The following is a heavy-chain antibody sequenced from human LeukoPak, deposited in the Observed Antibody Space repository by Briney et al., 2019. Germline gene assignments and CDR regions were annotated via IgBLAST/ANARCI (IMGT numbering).Heavy chain of an antibody. J-gene: IGHJ4*02. Sequence: GGSLRLSCAASGFTFSSYGMHWVRQAPGKGLEWVAFIRYDGSNKYYADSVKGRFTISRDNAKNSLYLQMNSLRAEDTAVYYCARVGRSYYTPCDYWGQGTLVTVSS. D-gene: IGHD1-26*01. CDR3: ARVGRSYYTPCDY. CDR1: GFTFSSYG. CDR2: IRYDGSNK. V-gene: IGHV3-30*02.